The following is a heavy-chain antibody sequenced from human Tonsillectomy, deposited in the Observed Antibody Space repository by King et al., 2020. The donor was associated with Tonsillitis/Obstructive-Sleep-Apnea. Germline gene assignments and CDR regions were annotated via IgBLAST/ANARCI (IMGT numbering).Heavy chain of an antibody. CDR1: GYTFTGYY. D-gene: IGHD3-10*01. V-gene: IGHV1-2*06. CDR3: AREAGSGSYYPYYYYYYMDV. J-gene: IGHJ6*03. CDR2: VNPYSGVT. Sequence: QLVQSGAEVKKPGASVKVSCKASGYTFTGYYMHWVRQAPGQGLAWMGRVNPYSGVTNYAQKFQGRVTMTRDTSGSTSYMELSRLRSDDTAVYYCAREAGSGSYYPYYYYYYMDVWGKGTTVTVSS.